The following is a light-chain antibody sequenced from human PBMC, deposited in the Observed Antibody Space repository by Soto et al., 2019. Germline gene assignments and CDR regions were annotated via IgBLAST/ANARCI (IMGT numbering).Light chain of an antibody. Sequence: EVVMLQSPATLSVSTGERATLSCRASQSLSSNLAWYQQKPGHAPRLLIFGASTRATGVPGRFSGSGSGTEFTLTISILQSEDSAVYYCQQYNNCPPVTFGGGTKVDIK. V-gene: IGKV3-15*01. J-gene: IGKJ4*01. CDR3: QQYNNCPPVT. CDR1: QSLSSN. CDR2: GAS.